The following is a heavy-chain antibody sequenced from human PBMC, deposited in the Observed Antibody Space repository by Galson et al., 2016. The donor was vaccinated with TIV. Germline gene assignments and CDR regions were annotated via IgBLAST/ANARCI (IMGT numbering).Heavy chain of an antibody. Sequence: QSGAEVKKPGESLRISCKTSGSSFTNYWITWVRQMPGKGLEWMGRIDSRDSYTNYSPTFEGHVTISTDKSISTAYLQWTSLKASASANDYCARSASAGSGWVDPWGQGTLVTVSS. CDR2: IDSRDSYT. CDR3: ARSASAGSGWVDP. CDR1: GSSFTNYW. D-gene: IGHD3-10*01. J-gene: IGHJ5*02. V-gene: IGHV5-10-1*01.